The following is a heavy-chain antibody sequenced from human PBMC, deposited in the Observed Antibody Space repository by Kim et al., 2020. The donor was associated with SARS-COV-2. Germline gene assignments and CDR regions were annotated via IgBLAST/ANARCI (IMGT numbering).Heavy chain of an antibody. Sequence: ASVKVSCKASGYTFTSYAMNWVRQASGQGLEWMGWINTNTGNPTYAQGFTGRFVFSLDTSVSTAYLQISSLKAEDTAVYYCARDPETITIFGVVIKSYYYMDVWGKGTTVTVSS. V-gene: IGHV7-4-1*02. CDR3: ARDPETITIFGVVIKSYYYMDV. CDR2: INTNTGNP. CDR1: GYTFTSYA. D-gene: IGHD3-3*01. J-gene: IGHJ6*03.